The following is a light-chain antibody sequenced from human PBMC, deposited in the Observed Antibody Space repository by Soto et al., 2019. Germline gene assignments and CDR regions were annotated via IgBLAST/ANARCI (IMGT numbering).Light chain of an antibody. CDR3: QHYNSYSEA. CDR1: QTISSW. V-gene: IGKV1-5*03. Sequence: DIQMTQSPSTLSGSVGDRVTITCRASQTISSWLAWYQQKPGKAPKRLIYKASTLQSGVPSRFSGSGSGTEFALTISSLQPDDFATYYCQHYNSYSEAFGQGTKVELK. CDR2: KAS. J-gene: IGKJ1*01.